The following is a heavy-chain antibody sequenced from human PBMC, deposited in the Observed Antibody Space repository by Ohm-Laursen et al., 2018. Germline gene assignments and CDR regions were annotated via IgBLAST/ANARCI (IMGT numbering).Heavy chain of an antibody. J-gene: IGHJ4*02. V-gene: IGHV4-4*07. CDR1: GGSISSYY. CDR2: IYSSGST. CDR3: ARTQANYYYFDY. Sequence: TLSPTCTVSGGSISSYYWSWIRQPAGEGLEWIGRIYSSGSTDYNPSLKSRVTLSVDTSKNQFSLKLTSVAAADTAVYYCARTQANYYYFDYWGQGALVTVSS. D-gene: IGHD4/OR15-4a*01.